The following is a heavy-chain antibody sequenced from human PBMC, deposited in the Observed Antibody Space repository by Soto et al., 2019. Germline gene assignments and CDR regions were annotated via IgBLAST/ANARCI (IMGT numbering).Heavy chain of an antibody. CDR1: GGSISSYY. CDR2: IYYSGST. Sequence: PSETLSLTCTVSGGSISSYYWSWIRQPPGKGLEWIGYIYYSGSTNYNPSLKSRVTISVDTSKNQFSLKLSSVTAADTAVYYCARGDYDILTGYYIDYYYYGMDVWGQGTTVTVSS. J-gene: IGHJ6*02. D-gene: IGHD3-9*01. CDR3: ARGDYDILTGYYIDYYYYGMDV. V-gene: IGHV4-59*01.